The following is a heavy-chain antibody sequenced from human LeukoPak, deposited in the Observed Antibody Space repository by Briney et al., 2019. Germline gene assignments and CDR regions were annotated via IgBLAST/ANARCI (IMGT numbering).Heavy chain of an antibody. V-gene: IGHV1-69*05. CDR1: GGTFSSYA. J-gene: IGHJ3*02. Sequence: GSSVKVSCKASGGTFSSYAISWVRQAPGQGLEWMGGIIPIFGTANYAQKFQGRVTITTDESTSTAYMELSSLRSEDTAVYYCARSGFRGQNDAFDIWGQGTMVTVSS. CDR2: IIPIFGTA. D-gene: IGHD3-10*01. CDR3: ARSGFRGQNDAFDI.